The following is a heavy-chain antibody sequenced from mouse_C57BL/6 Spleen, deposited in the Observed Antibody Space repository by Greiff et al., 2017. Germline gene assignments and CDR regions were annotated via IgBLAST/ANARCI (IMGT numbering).Heavy chain of an antibody. CDR2: IYPGSGST. CDR1: GYTFTSYW. Sequence: QVQLQQPGAELVKPGASVKMSCKASGYTFTSYWITWVKQRPGQGLEWIGDIYPGSGSTNYNEKFKSKATLTVDTSSSTAYMQLSSLTSEDSAVYYCASSGYDPFYFDYWGQGTTLTVSS. V-gene: IGHV1-55*01. CDR3: ASSGYDPFYFDY. D-gene: IGHD2-2*01. J-gene: IGHJ2*01.